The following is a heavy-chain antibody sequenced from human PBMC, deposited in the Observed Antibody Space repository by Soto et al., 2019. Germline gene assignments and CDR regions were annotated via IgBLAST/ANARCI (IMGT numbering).Heavy chain of an antibody. CDR3: ARRVGAPWIFDY. J-gene: IGHJ4*02. V-gene: IGHV4-59*08. CDR1: GGSISSFY. CDR2: IYYSGST. D-gene: IGHD1-26*01. Sequence: QVQLQESGPGLVKPSETLSLTCTVSGGSISSFYWSWIRQPPGKGLEWIGYIYYSGSTNYNPSLQSRVTISVDTSKNQFALKLSSVTAADSAVDYCARRVGAPWIFDYWGQGTLVTVSS.